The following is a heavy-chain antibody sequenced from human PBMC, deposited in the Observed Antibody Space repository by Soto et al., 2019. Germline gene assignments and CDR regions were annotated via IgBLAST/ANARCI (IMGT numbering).Heavy chain of an antibody. V-gene: IGHV4-59*08. CDR1: GGSISTYY. CDR2: IYYSGSA. Sequence: QVQLQESGPGLVKPSETLSLTCTVSGGSISTYYWSWIRQPPGKGLEWIGYIYYSGSATYSPSLKVRXXIXVXXSKNQFSLKLSSVTAADTAVYYCARHRYYYYGMDVWGQGTTVTVSS. CDR3: ARHRYYYYGMDV. J-gene: IGHJ6*02.